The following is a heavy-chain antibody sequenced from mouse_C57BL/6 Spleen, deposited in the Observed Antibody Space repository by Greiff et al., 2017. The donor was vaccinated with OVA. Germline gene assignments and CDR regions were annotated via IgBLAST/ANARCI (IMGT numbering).Heavy chain of an antibody. CDR3: ARRGKNEGYFDV. J-gene: IGHJ1*03. V-gene: IGHV1-52*01. Sequence: QVQLQQPGAELVRPGSSVKLSCKASGYTFTSYWMHWVKQRPIQGLEWIGNIDPSDSETHYNQKFKDKATLTVDKSSSTAYMQLSSLTSEDSAVYYCARRGKNEGYFDVWGTGTTVTVSS. CDR1: GYTFTSYW. CDR2: IDPSDSET.